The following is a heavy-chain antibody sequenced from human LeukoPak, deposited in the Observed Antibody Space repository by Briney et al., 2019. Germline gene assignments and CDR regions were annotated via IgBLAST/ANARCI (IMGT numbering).Heavy chain of an antibody. CDR1: GFNFSNYG. D-gene: IGHD2-15*01. CDR2: IWYNGSYK. J-gene: IGHJ4*02. Sequence: GGSLRLSCAASGFNFSNYGIHWVRQAPGKGLEWVAVIWYNGSYKFYADSVKGRFTISRDNSKNTVDLQMSSLRDEDTAVYYCARGRVVVVAPIDYWGQGTLVAVSS. CDR3: ARGRVVVVAPIDY. V-gene: IGHV3-33*01.